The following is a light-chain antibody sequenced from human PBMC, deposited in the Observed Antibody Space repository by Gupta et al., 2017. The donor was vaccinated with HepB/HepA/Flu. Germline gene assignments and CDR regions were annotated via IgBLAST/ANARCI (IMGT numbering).Light chain of an antibody. CDR1: SSDIGGYNY. CDR3: SSYTSSSTGV. V-gene: IGLV2-14*03. Sequence: QSALTQPASVSGSPGQSITISCPGPSSDIGGYNYVSWYQQHPGKAPKLIIYDVSNRPSGVSNRFSGSKSGNTASLTISGLQADDEADYYCSSYTSSSTGVFGTGTKVTVL. CDR2: DVS. J-gene: IGLJ1*01.